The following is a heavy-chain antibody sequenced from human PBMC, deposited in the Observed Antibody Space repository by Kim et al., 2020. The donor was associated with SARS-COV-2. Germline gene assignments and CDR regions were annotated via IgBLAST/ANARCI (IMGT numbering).Heavy chain of an antibody. D-gene: IGHD2-15*01. CDR3: AREDCSGGSCYPYYYYGMDG. J-gene: IGHJ6*02. Sequence: GGSLRLSCAASGFTFSSYWMSWVRQAPGKGLEWVAYIKQDGSEKYYVDSVKGRFTISRDNAKNSLYLQMNSLRAEDTAVYYCAREDCSGGSCYPYYYYGMDGWGQGTTVTASS. CDR1: GFTFSSYW. V-gene: IGHV3-7*01. CDR2: IKQDGSEK.